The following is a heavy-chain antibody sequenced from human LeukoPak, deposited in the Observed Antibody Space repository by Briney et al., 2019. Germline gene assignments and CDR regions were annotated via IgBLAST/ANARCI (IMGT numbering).Heavy chain of an antibody. V-gene: IGHV3-7*03. CDR3: ARGRVYYGSGSTPEGGYYGMDV. J-gene: IGHJ6*02. CDR1: AFIFSGHW. CDR2: IKEDGSER. D-gene: IGHD3-10*01. Sequence: GGSLRLSCEGSAFIFSGHWMNWVRQTPGKGLEWVASIKEDGSERQYVDSVKGRFSISRDNTKGSLFLQLNSLRAEDTAVYYCARGRVYYGSGSTPEGGYYGMDVWGQGTTVTVSS.